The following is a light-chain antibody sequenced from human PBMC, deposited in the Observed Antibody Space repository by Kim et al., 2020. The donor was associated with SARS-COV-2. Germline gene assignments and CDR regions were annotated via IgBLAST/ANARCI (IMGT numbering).Light chain of an antibody. J-gene: IGKJ1*01. CDR1: QSISNF. CDR3: HQSYSSPQT. Sequence: APVGDRDSLTCRASQSISNFLNWYQQTPGKAPKVLSHAASNLQSGVPTRFSGSGSGTDFNLTITSLQPEDFATYYCHQSYSSPQTFCQGTKVDIK. CDR2: AAS. V-gene: IGKV1-39*01.